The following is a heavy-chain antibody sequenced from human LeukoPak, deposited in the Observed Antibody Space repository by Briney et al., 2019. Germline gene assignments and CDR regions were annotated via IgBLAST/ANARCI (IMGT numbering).Heavy chain of an antibody. Sequence: ASVKVSRKASGYTFTSYGISWVRQAPGQGREWMGWISAYNGNTNYAQKLQGRVTITTATYKSTAYLELRSLRSDDTAVYYCARDRVVGATFGSAFDIWGQGTMVTVSS. D-gene: IGHD1-26*01. CDR1: GYTFTSYG. CDR3: ARDRVVGATFGSAFDI. V-gene: IGHV1-18*01. J-gene: IGHJ3*02. CDR2: ISAYNGNT.